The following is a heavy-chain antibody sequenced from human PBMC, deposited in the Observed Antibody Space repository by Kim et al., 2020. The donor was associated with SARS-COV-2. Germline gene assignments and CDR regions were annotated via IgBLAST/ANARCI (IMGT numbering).Heavy chain of an antibody. D-gene: IGHD3-22*01. V-gene: IGHV4-59*13. Sequence: PSETLSLTCTVSGGSISSNYWSWFRQPPGKGLEWIGYIYYIGSTNYNPTLKSRVTISVDTSKNQFSLKLSSVTAADTAVYYCAREYYFDSSGYGSHFDYWGQGALVTVSS. CDR1: GGSISSNY. J-gene: IGHJ4*02. CDR2: IYYIGST. CDR3: AREYYFDSSGYGSHFDY.